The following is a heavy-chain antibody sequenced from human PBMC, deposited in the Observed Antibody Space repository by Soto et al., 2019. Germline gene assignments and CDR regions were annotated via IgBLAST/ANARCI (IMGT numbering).Heavy chain of an antibody. CDR2: ISGSGGTT. Sequence: PGGSLRLSCAASGFTFSSYAMSWVRQAPGKGLECVSTISGSGGTTYYADSVKGRFTISRDNSKNSLYLQVSSLRAEDTAVYYCARAYSDAFDIWGQGTMVTVSS. D-gene: IGHD2-15*01. J-gene: IGHJ3*02. V-gene: IGHV3-23*01. CDR1: GFTFSSYA. CDR3: ARAYSDAFDI.